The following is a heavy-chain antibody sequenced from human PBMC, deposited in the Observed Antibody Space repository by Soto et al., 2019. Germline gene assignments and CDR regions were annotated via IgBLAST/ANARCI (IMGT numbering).Heavy chain of an antibody. CDR1: GGSISSYS. CDR3: ARAHYGDYGYGLDV. CDR2: IYHSGYT. D-gene: IGHD4-17*01. V-gene: IGHV4-30-2*01. J-gene: IGHJ6*02. Sequence: SETLSLTCTVSGGSISSYSWSWIRQPPGKGLEWIGYIYHSGYTYYNPSLKSRVTISVDRSKNQFSLKLSSVTAADTAVYYCARAHYGDYGYGLDVWGQGTTVTVSS.